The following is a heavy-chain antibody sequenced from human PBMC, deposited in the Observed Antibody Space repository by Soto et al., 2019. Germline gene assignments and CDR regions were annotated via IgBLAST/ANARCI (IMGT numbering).Heavy chain of an antibody. J-gene: IGHJ6*02. CDR1: GFTFSDHY. CDR2: TRNKANSYTT. V-gene: IGHV3-72*01. CDR3: VSGSYSRGYYYGMDV. Sequence: GGSLRLSCAASGFTFSDHYMDWVRQAPGKGLEWVGRTRNKANSYTTEYAASVKGRFTISRDDSKNSLYLQMNSLKTEDTAVYYCVSGSYSRGYYYGMDVWGQGTTVTVSS. D-gene: IGHD1-26*01.